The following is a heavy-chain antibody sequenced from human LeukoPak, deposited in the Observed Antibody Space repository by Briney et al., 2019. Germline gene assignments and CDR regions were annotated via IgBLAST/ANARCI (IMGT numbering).Heavy chain of an antibody. J-gene: IGHJ4*02. CDR2: IYYNGNT. CDR1: GDSISSSSYY. V-gene: IGHV4-39*01. Sequence: PSETLSLTCSVSGDSISSSSYYWSRIRQSPGKGLEWIGSIYYNGNTYYNSPLKSRLTIALDTSRNQFSLKLTSVTAADTAVYFCARHRKVDTAGDYWGQGTLVTVSS. D-gene: IGHD5-18*01. CDR3: ARHRKVDTAGDY.